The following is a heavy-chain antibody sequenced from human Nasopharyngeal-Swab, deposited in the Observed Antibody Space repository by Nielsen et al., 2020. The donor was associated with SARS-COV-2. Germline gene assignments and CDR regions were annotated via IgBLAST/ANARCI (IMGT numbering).Heavy chain of an antibody. CDR3: AAGVYYDFWSGYPPLDY. CDR1: GFTFTSSA. CDR2: IVVGSGNT. J-gene: IGHJ4*02. V-gene: IGHV1-58*01. Sequence: SVKVSCKASGFTFTSSAVQWVRQARGQRLERIGWIVVGSGNTNYAQKFQERVTITRDMSTSTAYMELSSLRSEDTAVYYCAAGVYYDFWSGYPPLDYWGQGTLVTVSS. D-gene: IGHD3-3*01.